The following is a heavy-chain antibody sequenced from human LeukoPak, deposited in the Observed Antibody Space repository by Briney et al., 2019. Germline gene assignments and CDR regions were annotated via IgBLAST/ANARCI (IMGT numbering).Heavy chain of an antibody. Sequence: SETLSLTCTVSGGSISSSSYYWGWIRQPPGKGLEWIGSIYYSGSTYYNPSLKSRVTISVDTSKNQFSLKLSSVTAADTAVYYCVSINILTGQYFDYWGQGTLVTVSS. CDR1: GGSISSSSYY. CDR2: IYYSGST. J-gene: IGHJ4*02. V-gene: IGHV4-39*07. CDR3: VSINILTGQYFDY. D-gene: IGHD3-9*01.